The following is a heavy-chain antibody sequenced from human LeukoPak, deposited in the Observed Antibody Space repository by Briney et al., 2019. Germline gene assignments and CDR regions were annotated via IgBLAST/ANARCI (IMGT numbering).Heavy chain of an antibody. CDR1: GFTFSSYA. CDR3: AKAPGGGNWN. D-gene: IGHD4-23*01. J-gene: IGHJ4*02. V-gene: IGHV3-23*01. CDR2: ISGSGRSGT. Sequence: GGSLRLSCAASGFTFSSYAMSWVRQAPGKGLEWVSVISGSGRSGTNYADSVKGRFTISRDNSKNTLYLQMNSLRVEDTAIYYCAKAPGGGNWNWGQGTLVTVSS.